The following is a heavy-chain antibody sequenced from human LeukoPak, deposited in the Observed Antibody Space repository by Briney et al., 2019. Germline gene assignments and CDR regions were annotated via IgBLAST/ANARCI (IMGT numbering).Heavy chain of an antibody. CDR3: AILSIAARLLDY. J-gene: IGHJ4*02. V-gene: IGHV3-30*02. Sequence: GGSLRLSCATSGFNFRTFGTHWLRQAPGKGLEWVAFIQVDGSKGSYADSVRGRFTISRDNAKNSLYLQMNSLRAEDTAVYYCAILSIAARLLDYWGQGTLVTVSS. CDR1: GFNFRTFG. D-gene: IGHD6-6*01. CDR2: IQVDGSKG.